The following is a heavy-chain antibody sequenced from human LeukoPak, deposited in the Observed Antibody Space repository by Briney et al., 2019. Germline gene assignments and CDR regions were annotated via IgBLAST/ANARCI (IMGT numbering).Heavy chain of an antibody. CDR1: GGSISSSSYY. CDR2: IYYSGST. CDR3: ARHRDTAISKFSY. V-gene: IGHV4-39*01. J-gene: IGHJ4*02. D-gene: IGHD5-18*01. Sequence: PSETLSLTCTVSGGSISSSSYYWGWIRQPPGKGLEWIGSIYYSGSTYYNPSLKSRVTISVDTSKNQFSLKLSSVTAADTAVYYCARHRDTAISKFSYWDQGTLVTVSS.